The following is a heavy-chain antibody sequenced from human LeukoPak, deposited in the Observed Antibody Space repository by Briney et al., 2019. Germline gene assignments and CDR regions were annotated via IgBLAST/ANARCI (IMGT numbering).Heavy chain of an antibody. Sequence: PSETLSLTCTVSGGSISSYDWSWIRQPPGKGLEWIGYVYYSGSTNYNPSLKSRVTLSVDTSKNHFSLKLSSVTAADTAVYSCARSIIGTRSKFDYWGQGTLVTVS. CDR2: VYYSGST. V-gene: IGHV4-59*08. J-gene: IGHJ4*02. D-gene: IGHD1/OR15-1a*01. CDR1: GGSISSYD. CDR3: ARSIIGTRSKFDY.